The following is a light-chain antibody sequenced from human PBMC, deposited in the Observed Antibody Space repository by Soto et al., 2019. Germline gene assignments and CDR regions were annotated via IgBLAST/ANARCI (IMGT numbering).Light chain of an antibody. Sequence: IQLTQSPSSLSASVRDRVTISCRASQGIANFLAWYQQKPGKAPKLLIYGASTLQSGVPSRFSGSGSGTDFPLTISSLQPEAFATYYCQQLNSFPIAFGPGTKVDI. J-gene: IGKJ3*01. CDR1: QGIANF. V-gene: IGKV1-9*01. CDR3: QQLNSFPIA. CDR2: GAS.